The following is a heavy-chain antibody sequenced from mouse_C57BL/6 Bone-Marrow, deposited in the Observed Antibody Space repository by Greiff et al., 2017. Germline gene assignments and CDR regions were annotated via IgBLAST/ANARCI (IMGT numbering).Heavy chain of an antibody. Sequence: QVQLQQSGAELVRPGTSVKLSCKASGYTFTSYWMHWVKQRPGQGLEWIGGIDPSDSYTNYNQKFKGKATLTVDTSSSTAYMQLSSLTSEYSAVYYCARWEYSVYAMGYWGHGTSVTGSS. CDR2: IDPSDSYT. J-gene: IGHJ4*01. D-gene: IGHD2-12*01. CDR3: ARWEYSVYAMGY. V-gene: IGHV1-59*01. CDR1: GYTFTSYW.